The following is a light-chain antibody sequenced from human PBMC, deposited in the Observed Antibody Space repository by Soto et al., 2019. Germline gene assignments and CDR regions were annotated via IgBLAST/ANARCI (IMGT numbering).Light chain of an antibody. V-gene: IGLV4-69*01. CDR3: QTWGTGVV. CDR2: LKSDGSH. J-gene: IGLJ2*01. CDR1: SGHSTYA. Sequence: QSVLTQSPSASASLGASVKLTCTLNSGHSTYAFAWHQQQPEKGPRYLMKLKSDGSHSKGDGIPDRFSGSTSGAGRYLSISSLQSEDEADYYCQTWGTGVVFGGGTQLTVL.